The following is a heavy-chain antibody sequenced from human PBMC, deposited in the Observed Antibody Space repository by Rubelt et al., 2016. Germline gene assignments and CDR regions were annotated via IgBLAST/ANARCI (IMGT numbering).Heavy chain of an antibody. CDR2: IKQDGGEK. CDR3: ARVLYGSGRSHAFDI. J-gene: IGHJ3*02. Sequence: EVQLVESGGGLVQPGGSLRLSCAASGFTFSSYWMSWVRQAPGKGLEWVANIKQDGGEKYYVDSVKGRFTISRDDAKNALYLQMNSLGVEDTAVYYCARVLYGSGRSHAFDIWGQGTMVTVSS. V-gene: IGHV3-7*03. CDR1: GFTFSSYW. D-gene: IGHD3-10*01.